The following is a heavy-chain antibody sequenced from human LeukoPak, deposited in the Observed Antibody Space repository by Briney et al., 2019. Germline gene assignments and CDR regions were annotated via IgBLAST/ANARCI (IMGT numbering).Heavy chain of an antibody. CDR2: INPSGGST. CDR1: GYTFTSYY. CDR3: ARGYYDSRGLAFDI. Sequence: GASVKVSCKASGYTFTSYYMHWVRQAPGQGLEWMGIINPSGGSTSYAQKFQGRVTITADESTSAAYMELSSLRSEDTAVYYCARGYYDSRGLAFDIWGQGTMVTVSS. D-gene: IGHD3-22*01. V-gene: IGHV1-46*01. J-gene: IGHJ3*02.